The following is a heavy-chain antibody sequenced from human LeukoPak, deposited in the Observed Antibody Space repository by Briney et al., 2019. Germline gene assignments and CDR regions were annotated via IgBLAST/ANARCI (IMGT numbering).Heavy chain of an antibody. J-gene: IGHJ3*02. Sequence: ASVKVCCKASGYTFINYTISWVRQAPGQGLEWMGWIRAYNGNTNYAQKLQGRVTMTTDTSTTTAYMELRSLRSDDTAVYYCARDHYYDSSGYYSGDAFDIWGQGTMVTVST. D-gene: IGHD3-22*01. CDR3: ARDHYYDSSGYYSGDAFDI. CDR1: GYTFINYT. CDR2: IRAYNGNT. V-gene: IGHV1-18*01.